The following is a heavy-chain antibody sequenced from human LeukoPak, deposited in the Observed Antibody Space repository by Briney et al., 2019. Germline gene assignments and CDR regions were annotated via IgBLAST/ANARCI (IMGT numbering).Heavy chain of an antibody. CDR3: AREAPPDYGMDV. Sequence: ASVKVSCKAFGYTFTGYYMHWVRQAPGQGLEWMGWINPNIGGTEYAQKSQGRVTMTRDTSICTLYMDLSRLTSDDTAVYYCAREAPPDYGMDVWGQGTTVTVSS. J-gene: IGHJ6*02. CDR1: GYTFTGYY. V-gene: IGHV1-2*02. CDR2: INPNIGGT.